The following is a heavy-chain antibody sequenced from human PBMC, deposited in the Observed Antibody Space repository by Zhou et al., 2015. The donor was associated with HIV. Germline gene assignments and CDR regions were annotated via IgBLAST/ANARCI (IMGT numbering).Heavy chain of an antibody. CDR2: ITPMFDME. D-gene: IGHD2-2*01. Sequence: LLQSGPEVRKPGSSVKVSCKASGGTFSGSDISWVRQAPGQGLEWMGSITPMFDMETYAEKFRARLTITVDKSTSAAYMELNSLRSEDTAVYYCARRVHWYFDLWGRGTLVTVSS. CDR3: ARRVHWYFDL. J-gene: IGHJ2*01. CDR1: GGTFSGSD. V-gene: IGHV1-69*04.